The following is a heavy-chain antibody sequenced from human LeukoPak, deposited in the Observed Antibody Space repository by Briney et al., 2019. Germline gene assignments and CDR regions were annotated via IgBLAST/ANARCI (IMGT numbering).Heavy chain of an antibody. Sequence: GESLKISCKGSGYSFTSYWIGWVRQMPGKGLEWMGIIYPGDSDTRYSPSFQGQVTISADKSISTAYLQWSSLKASDTAMYYCASPGGVRGVITAFDIWGQGTMVTVSS. CDR1: GYSFTSYW. D-gene: IGHD3-10*01. J-gene: IGHJ3*02. CDR2: IYPGDSDT. V-gene: IGHV5-51*01. CDR3: ASPGGVRGVITAFDI.